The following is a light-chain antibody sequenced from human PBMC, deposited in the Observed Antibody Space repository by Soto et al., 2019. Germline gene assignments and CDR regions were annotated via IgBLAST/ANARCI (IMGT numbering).Light chain of an antibody. CDR1: QSVSSTS. J-gene: IGKJ1*01. Sequence: EIVFTQSPCTLSLSPGERATLSCRASQSVSSTSLAWFQQKPGQAPRLLIYGASNRAAGIPDRFSGSGSGTDFTLTISRLEAEDFAVYYCQQYGSSPRTFGQGTKVDIK. V-gene: IGKV3-20*01. CDR3: QQYGSSPRT. CDR2: GAS.